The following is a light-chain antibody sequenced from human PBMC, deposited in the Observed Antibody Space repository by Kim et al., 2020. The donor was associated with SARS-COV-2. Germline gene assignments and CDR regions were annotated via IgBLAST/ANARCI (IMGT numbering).Light chain of an antibody. CDR2: DAS. Sequence: EIVLTQSPGTLSLSPGERATLPCRASQSVSSSYLAWYQQKPGQAPRLLIYDASSRATGIPARFSGSGSGTDFTLTISRLEPEDFAVYYCQQHHNSPRTFGEGTKVDIK. V-gene: IGKV3D-20*02. CDR3: QQHHNSPRT. CDR1: QSVSSSY. J-gene: IGKJ1*01.